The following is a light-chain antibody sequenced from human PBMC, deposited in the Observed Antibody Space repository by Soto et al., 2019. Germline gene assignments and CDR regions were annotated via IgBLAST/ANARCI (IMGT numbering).Light chain of an antibody. CDR3: EQHVNSVYI. V-gene: IGKV3-20*01. J-gene: IGKJ2*01. Sequence: ESVLTQSPGTLSLSPGARATLSCRASQTIIGNYLAWYQQKPDQAPRLLIYGASNRATGVPDRFSGSYSGTDFSLTITRLEPEDFAVYYCEQHVNSVYIFGQGTRLEIK. CDR2: GAS. CDR1: QTIIGNY.